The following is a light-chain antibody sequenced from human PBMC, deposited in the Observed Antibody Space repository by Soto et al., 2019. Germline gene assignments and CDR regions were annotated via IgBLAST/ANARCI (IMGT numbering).Light chain of an antibody. Sequence: DVVMTQSPLSLPVTLGQPASISCRSSQSLETSDGDTYLNWFHQRPGQAPRLLMYDASTRAASIPVRFSGSGSGTEFTLTISSLQSEDFGVYYCQQTKDWPATFGQGTKVDIK. J-gene: IGKJ1*01. CDR1: QSLETSDGDTY. CDR2: DAS. CDR3: QQTKDWPAT. V-gene: IGKV2-30*01.